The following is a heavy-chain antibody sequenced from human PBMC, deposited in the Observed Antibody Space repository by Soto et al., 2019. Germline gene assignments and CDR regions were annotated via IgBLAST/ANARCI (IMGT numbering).Heavy chain of an antibody. CDR2: IYSGGST. CDR1: GFTVSSNY. CDR3: AREGRSRSNFDP. V-gene: IGHV3-66*01. J-gene: IGHJ5*02. Sequence: GGSLRLSCAASGFTVSSNYMSWVRQAPGKGLEWVSVIYSGGSTYYADSVKGRFTISRDNSKNTLYLQMNSLRAEDTAVYYCAREGRSRSNFDPWSQGTLVTVSS. D-gene: IGHD6-6*01.